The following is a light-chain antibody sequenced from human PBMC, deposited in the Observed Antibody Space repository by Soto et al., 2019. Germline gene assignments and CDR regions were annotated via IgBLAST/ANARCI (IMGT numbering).Light chain of an antibody. J-gene: IGKJ3*01. CDR1: QSVSNNY. CDR2: GAS. Sequence: EIVLTQSPGTLSLSPGERATLSCRASQSVSNNYLAWYQQKPGQAPRLLIYGASSRATGIPDRFSGSGSGTDFTLTIARLEPEDFAVYYCQYYGSSPFTFGPGTKVDIK. CDR3: QYYGSSPFT. V-gene: IGKV3-20*01.